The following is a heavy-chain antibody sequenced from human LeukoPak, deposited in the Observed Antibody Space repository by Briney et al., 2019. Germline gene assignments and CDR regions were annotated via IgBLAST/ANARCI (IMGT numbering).Heavy chain of an antibody. CDR3: ARATAPITIFGVVIDPVDAFDI. Sequence: SETLSLTCTVSGGSISSGGYYWSWIRQPPGKGLEWIRYIYHSGSTYYNPSLKSRVTISVDRSKNQFSLKLSSVTAADTAVYYCARATAPITIFGVVIDPVDAFDIWGQGTMATVSS. CDR2: IYHSGST. J-gene: IGHJ3*02. D-gene: IGHD3-3*01. V-gene: IGHV4-30-2*01. CDR1: GGSISSGGYY.